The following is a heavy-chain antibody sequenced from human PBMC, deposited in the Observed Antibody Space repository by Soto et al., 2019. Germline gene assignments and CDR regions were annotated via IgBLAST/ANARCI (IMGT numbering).Heavy chain of an antibody. CDR2: TYYRSKWYN. D-gene: IGHD5-12*01. CDR3: ARDRLGDGYNDY. J-gene: IGHJ4*02. Sequence: SPTLSLPCAISGDSVSSNSAAWTWIRQSPSRGLEWLGRTYYRSKWYNNYAVSVKSRITINPDTSKNQFSLQLNSVTPGDAAVYYCARDRLGDGYNDYWGQGTLVTVSS. CDR1: GDSVSSNSAA. V-gene: IGHV6-1*01.